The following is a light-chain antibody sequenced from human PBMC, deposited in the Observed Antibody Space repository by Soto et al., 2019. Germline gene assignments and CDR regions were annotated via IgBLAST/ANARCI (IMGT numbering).Light chain of an antibody. CDR2: DAS. CDR1: QTISSW. Sequence: LAASIEGVDLITRRVSQTISSWLAWYQQKPGKAPKLLIYDASSLESGVPSRFSGSGSGTEFTLTISRLQHDDFATYYCHQYNSYSPRTFGGGTKVDIK. CDR3: HQYNSYSPRT. J-gene: IGKJ4*01. V-gene: IGKV1-5*01.